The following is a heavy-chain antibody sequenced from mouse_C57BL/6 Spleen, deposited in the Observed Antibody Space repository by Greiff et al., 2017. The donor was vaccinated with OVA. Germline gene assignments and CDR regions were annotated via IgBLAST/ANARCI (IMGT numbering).Heavy chain of an antibody. V-gene: IGHV1-82*01. Sequence: QVQLQQSGPELVKPGASVKISCKASGYAFSSSWMNWVKQRPGKGLEWIGRIYPGDGDTNYNGKFKGKATLTADKSSSTAYMQLSSLTSEDSAVYFCARGGESLWFAYWGQGTLVTVSA. CDR1: GYAFSSSW. CDR2: IYPGDGDT. D-gene: IGHD6-1*01. J-gene: IGHJ3*01. CDR3: ARGGESLWFAY.